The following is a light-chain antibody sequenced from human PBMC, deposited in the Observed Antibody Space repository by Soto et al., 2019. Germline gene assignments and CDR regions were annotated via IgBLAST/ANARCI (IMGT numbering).Light chain of an antibody. Sequence: QSVLTQSPSASASLGASVKLTCTLSSGHSSYGIAWHQQQPEKGPRYLMKLNSDGSHSKGDGIPDRFSGSSSGAERYLTISSLQSGDEADYYCQTWGTGPWVFGGGTKVTVL. CDR2: LNSDGSH. V-gene: IGLV4-69*01. J-gene: IGLJ3*02. CDR1: SGHSSYG. CDR3: QTWGTGPWV.